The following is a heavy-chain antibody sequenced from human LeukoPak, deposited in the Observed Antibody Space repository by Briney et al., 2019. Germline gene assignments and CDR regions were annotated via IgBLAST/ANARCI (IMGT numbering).Heavy chain of an antibody. D-gene: IGHD3-22*01. Sequence: PSETLSLTCTVSGGSISSYYWSWIRQPAGKGLEWIGRIYTSGSTNYNPSLKSRVTMSVDTSKNQFSLKLSSVTAADTAVYYCARDVFAEDGSVYPYYYYYYMDVRGKGTTVTVSS. V-gene: IGHV4-4*07. CDR2: IYTSGST. CDR3: ARDVFAEDGSVYPYYYYYYMDV. J-gene: IGHJ6*03. CDR1: GGSISSYY.